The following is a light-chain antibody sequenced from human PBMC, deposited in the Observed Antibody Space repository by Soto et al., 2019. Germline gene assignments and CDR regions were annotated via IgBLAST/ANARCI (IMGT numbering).Light chain of an antibody. CDR1: QGISDA. Sequence: DIQLTQFPSSLSASVGDRVTITCRASQGISDALDWYQQKPGTAPNLLIYAATNLQSGVPSRFRGLGSRTDFTLTISGLQPEDFAVYYCQQYGSSSITFGQGTRLEIK. V-gene: IGKV1-17*01. CDR3: QQYGSSSIT. J-gene: IGKJ5*01. CDR2: AAT.